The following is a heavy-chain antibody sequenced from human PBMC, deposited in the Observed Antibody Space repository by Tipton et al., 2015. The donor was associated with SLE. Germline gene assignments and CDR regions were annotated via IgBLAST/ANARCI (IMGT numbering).Heavy chain of an antibody. CDR1: GGSFSGYY. Sequence: TLSLTCAVYGGSFSGYYWRWIRQPPGKGLEWIGEINHSGSTNYNPSLKSRVTISVDTSKNQFSLKLSSVTAADTAVYYCASGGIGYCSGGSCYSFYYFDYWGQGTLVTVSS. CDR2: INHSGST. CDR3: ASGGIGYCSGGSCYSFYYFDY. J-gene: IGHJ4*02. V-gene: IGHV4-34*01. D-gene: IGHD2-15*01.